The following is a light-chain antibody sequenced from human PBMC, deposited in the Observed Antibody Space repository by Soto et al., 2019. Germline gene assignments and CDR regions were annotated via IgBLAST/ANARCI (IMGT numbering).Light chain of an antibody. Sequence: QSALTQPASVSGSPGQSITISCTGTSRDIGFFNYVSWYQQFPGNAPKLIIFEVTNRPSGVSNRFSASKSGNTASLTISGLQAEDGADYYCSSYTGSYTYVFGTGTKVTVL. V-gene: IGLV2-14*01. CDR1: SRDIGFFNY. J-gene: IGLJ1*01. CDR3: SSYTGSYTYV. CDR2: EVT.